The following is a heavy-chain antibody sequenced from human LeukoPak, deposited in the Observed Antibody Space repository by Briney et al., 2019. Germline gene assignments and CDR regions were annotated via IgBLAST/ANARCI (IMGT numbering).Heavy chain of an antibody. V-gene: IGHV3-30*04. CDR3: ARDLNPYDGSGTYY. D-gene: IGHD3-10*01. CDR2: ISYDGSNK. Sequence: HPGRSLRLSCAASGFTFSSYAMHWVRQAPGKGLEWVAVISYDGSNKYYADSVKGRFTISRDNSKNTLYLQMNSLRAEDTAVYYCARDLNPYDGSGTYYWGQGTLVTVSS. CDR1: GFTFSSYA. J-gene: IGHJ4*02.